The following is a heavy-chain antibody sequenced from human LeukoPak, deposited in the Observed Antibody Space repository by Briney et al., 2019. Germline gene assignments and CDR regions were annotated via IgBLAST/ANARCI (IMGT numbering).Heavy chain of an antibody. CDR1: GFTFSSYD. CDR2: IGTAGDT. V-gene: IGHV3-13*01. D-gene: IGHD3-10*01. J-gene: IGHJ5*02. Sequence: GGSLRLSCAAPGFTFSSYDMHWVRQATGKGLEWVSAIGTAGDTYYPGSVKGRFTISRENAKNSLYLQMNSLRAGDTAVYYCARGRNYYGSGSQYGNWFDPWGQGTLVTVSS. CDR3: ARGRNYYGSGSQYGNWFDP.